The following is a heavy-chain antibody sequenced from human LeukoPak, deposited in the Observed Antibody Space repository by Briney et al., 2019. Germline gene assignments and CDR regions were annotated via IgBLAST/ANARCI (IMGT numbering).Heavy chain of an antibody. CDR2: INPNSGGT. CDR1: GYTFTGYY. J-gene: IGHJ6*03. CDR3: ARVELELLSHQTYYYYYMDV. Sequence: ASVKVSRKASGYTFTGYYMHWVRQAPGQGLEWMGWINPNSGGTNYAQKFQGRVTMTRDTSISTAYMELSRLRSDDTAVYYCARVELELLSHQTYYYYYMDVWGKGTTVTVSS. D-gene: IGHD1-7*01. V-gene: IGHV1-2*02.